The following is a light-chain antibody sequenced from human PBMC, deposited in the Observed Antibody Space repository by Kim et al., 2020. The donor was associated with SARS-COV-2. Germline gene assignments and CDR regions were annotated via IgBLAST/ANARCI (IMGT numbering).Light chain of an antibody. J-gene: IGLJ3*02. V-gene: IGLV2-14*03. CDR3: SSYTSNITRV. CDR1: SNDIGGYNY. Sequence: QSALTQPASVSGSPGQSITISCTGTSNDIGGYNYVSWYQQHPGKAPKLMIYGVNNRPSGVSNRFSGSKSSNTASLTISGLQAEDEADYYCSSYTSNITRVFGGGTQLTVL. CDR2: GVN.